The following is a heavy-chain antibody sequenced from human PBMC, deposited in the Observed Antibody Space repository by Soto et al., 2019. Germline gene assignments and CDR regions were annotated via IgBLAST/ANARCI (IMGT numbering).Heavy chain of an antibody. Sequence: EVELLESGGGLVRPGGSLRLSCAASGFTFSHYVLSWVRQPPERGLEWVSSISGSGSSVYVADSVRGRFIMSRDLSTNTVSLQMNSLRAEDTAVYYCAKVRASYLSASYFYYGLDVWGQGTTVTVSS. J-gene: IGHJ6*02. CDR2: ISGSGSSV. D-gene: IGHD3-10*01. V-gene: IGHV3-23*01. CDR3: AKVRASYLSASYFYYGLDV. CDR1: GFTFSHYV.